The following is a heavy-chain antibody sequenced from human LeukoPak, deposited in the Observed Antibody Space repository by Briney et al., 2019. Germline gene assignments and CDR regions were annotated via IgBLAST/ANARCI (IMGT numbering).Heavy chain of an antibody. D-gene: IGHD5-12*01. CDR2: ISSDGST. Sequence: GGSLRLSCVASGFTFSSYSMSWVRQAPGKGLEWVSAISSDGSTFYSDSVKGRFTISRDNSKNTLYLQMNSLRAEDTAVYYCAKVPSVATTPPDYWGQGTLVTVSS. CDR3: AKVPSVATTPPDY. J-gene: IGHJ4*02. V-gene: IGHV3-23*01. CDR1: GFTFSSYS.